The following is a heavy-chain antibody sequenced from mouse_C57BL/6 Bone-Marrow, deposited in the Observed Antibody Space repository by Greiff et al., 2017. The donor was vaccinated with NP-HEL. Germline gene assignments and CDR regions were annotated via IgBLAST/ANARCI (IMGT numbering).Heavy chain of an antibody. D-gene: IGHD1-1*01. Sequence: QVQLQQSGAELARPGASVKLSCKASGYTFTSYGISWVKQRPGQGLEWIGEFYPRSGNTNYNEKFKGKATLTVDKSSSPVYLELRRLTSDDSAVLCCARGADCYYESGGTGKAVTVTS. J-gene: IGHJ1*03. V-gene: IGHV1-81*01. CDR3: ARGADCYYES. CDR1: GYTFTSYG. CDR2: FYPRSGNT.